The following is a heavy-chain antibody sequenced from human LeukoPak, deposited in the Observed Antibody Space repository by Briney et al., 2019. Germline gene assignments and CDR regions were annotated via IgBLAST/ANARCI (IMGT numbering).Heavy chain of an antibody. J-gene: IGHJ5*02. V-gene: IGHV3-74*01. CDR3: AREVVVVVAATRVDWFDP. CDR2: IASDGSST. CDR1: GFTFSSYW. Sequence: GGSLRLSCAASGFTFSSYWMNWVRQAPGKGLVWVSRIASDGSSTTYADSVKGRFSISRDNAKNTLYLQMNSLRVEDTAVYYCAREVVVVVAATRVDWFDPWGQGTLVTVSS. D-gene: IGHD2-15*01.